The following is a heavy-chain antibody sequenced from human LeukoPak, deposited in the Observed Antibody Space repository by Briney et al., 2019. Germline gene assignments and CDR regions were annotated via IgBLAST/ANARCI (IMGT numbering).Heavy chain of an antibody. V-gene: IGHV3-30*02. CDR3: AREAGTVVIGRFDP. Sequence: PGGSLRLSRAASGIPFTRNGMHWVRQAPGKGLEWVAFIQYDAINIKYGDSVKGRFTISRDNSKNTLYLQMNSLTPEDTAVYYCAREAGTVVIGRFDPWGQGTLVTVSS. D-gene: IGHD2-15*01. CDR2: IQYDAINI. CDR1: GIPFTRNG. J-gene: IGHJ5*02.